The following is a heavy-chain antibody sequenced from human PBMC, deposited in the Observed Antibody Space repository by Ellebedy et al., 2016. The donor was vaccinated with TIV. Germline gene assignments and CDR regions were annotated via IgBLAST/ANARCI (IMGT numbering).Heavy chain of an antibody. CDR1: GFTFTSYW. J-gene: IGHJ6*02. V-gene: IGHV3-74*01. Sequence: GGSLRLSCAASGFTFTSYWMHWVRQTPGQGLVWVAHINGDGSHTIYADSVKGRFTIFRDNAKNTLYLQMNSLRADDTAVYYCARDLYYGIDFWGQGTTVTVSS. CDR3: ARDLYYGIDF. CDR2: INGDGSHT.